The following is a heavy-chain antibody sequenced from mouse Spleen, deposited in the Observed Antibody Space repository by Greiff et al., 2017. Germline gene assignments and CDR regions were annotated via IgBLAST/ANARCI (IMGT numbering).Heavy chain of an antibody. CDR3: ALYHYGSSSHWYFDV. D-gene: IGHD1-1*01. CDR1: GYAFSSSW. J-gene: IGHJ1*01. V-gene: IGHV1-82*01. CDR2: IYPGDGDT. Sequence: QVQLQQSGPELVKPGASVKISCKASGYAFSSSWMNWVKQRPGKGLEWIGRIYPGDGDTNYNGKFKGKATLTADKSSSTAYMQLSSLTSEDSAVYFCALYHYGSSSHWYFDVWGAGTTVTVSS.